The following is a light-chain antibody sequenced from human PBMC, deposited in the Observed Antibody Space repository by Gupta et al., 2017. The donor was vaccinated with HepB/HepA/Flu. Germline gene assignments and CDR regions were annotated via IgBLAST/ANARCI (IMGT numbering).Light chain of an antibody. CDR1: ESLLHSNGYTY. J-gene: IGKJ2*04. V-gene: IGKV2-28*01. CDR3: MQDLQTPCS. CDR2: LGS. Sequence: DIVMTQSPLSLPVTPGEPASISCRSTESLLHSNGYTYLDWYLQKPGQSPQLLIYLGSNRAPGVPDRFSGSGSGTDFTLKISRVEAEDVGVYYCMQDLQTPCSFGQGTKLEI.